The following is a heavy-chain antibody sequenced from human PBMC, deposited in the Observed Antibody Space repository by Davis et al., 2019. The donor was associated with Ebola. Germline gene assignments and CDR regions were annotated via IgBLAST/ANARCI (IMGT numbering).Heavy chain of an antibody. D-gene: IGHD6-13*01. V-gene: IGHV5-51*01. CDR2: IHPSDSDT. CDR1: GYSFTSYW. Sequence: GESLKISCRGSGYSFTSYWIGWVRQIPGKGLEWMGIIHPSDSDTRYSPSFQGQVTISVDKSISTAYLQWSSLKASDTAMYYCARLGLGYSSSWYGDYWGQGTLVTVSS. CDR3: ARLGLGYSSSWYGDY. J-gene: IGHJ4*02.